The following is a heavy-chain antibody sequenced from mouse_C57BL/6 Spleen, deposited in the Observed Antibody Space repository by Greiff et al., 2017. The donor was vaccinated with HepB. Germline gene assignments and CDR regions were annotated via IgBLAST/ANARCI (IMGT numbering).Heavy chain of an antibody. CDR3: ARLDFDY. CDR1: GYTFTSYW. V-gene: IGHV1-64*01. Sequence: VQLQQPGAELVKPGASVKLSCKASGYTFTSYWMHWVQQRPGQGLEWIGMIRPNSGSTNYNEKFKSKATLTIDKTSSTAYVQLSSLKSEDSAVYYCARLDFDYWGQGTTLTVSS. CDR2: IRPNSGST. J-gene: IGHJ2*01.